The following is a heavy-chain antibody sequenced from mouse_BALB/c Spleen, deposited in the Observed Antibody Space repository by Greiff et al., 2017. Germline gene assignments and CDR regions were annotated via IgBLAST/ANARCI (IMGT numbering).Heavy chain of an antibody. Sequence: EVHLVESGGGLVQPGGSLKLSCAASGFTFSSYGMSWVRQTPDKRLELVATINSNGGSTYYPDSVKGRFTISRDNAKNTLYLQMSSLKSEDTAMYYCARDEGKGGFAYWGQGTLVTVSA. V-gene: IGHV5-6-3*01. CDR1: GFTFSSYG. J-gene: IGHJ3*01. CDR2: INSNGGST. CDR3: ARDEGKGGFAY.